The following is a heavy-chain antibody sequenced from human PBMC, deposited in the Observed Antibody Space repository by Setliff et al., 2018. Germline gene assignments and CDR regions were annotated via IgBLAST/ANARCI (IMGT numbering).Heavy chain of an antibody. D-gene: IGHD3-16*01. CDR3: ARSTVLSWGRLGPFDY. CDR2: LFNDGINQ. Sequence: GGSLRLSCAASGLTFSTYRFHWVRQAPGKGLEWVAVLFNDGINQYYAESVKGRFAISRDISKNTLFLQLNSLRPGDAAVYYCARSTVLSWGRLGPFDYWGQGTLVTVSS. V-gene: IGHV3-30*09. J-gene: IGHJ4*02. CDR1: GLTFSTYR.